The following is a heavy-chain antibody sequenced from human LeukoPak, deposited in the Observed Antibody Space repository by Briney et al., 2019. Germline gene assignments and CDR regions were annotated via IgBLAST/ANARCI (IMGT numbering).Heavy chain of an antibody. Sequence: GGSLRLSCAASGFTFSSYWMSWVRQAPGKGLERLANIKQDGSEKYYVDSVKGRLTISRDNAKNSLYLQMNSLRAEDTAVYYCARDDCSSISCYHNWFDPWGQGTLVTVSP. CDR2: IKQDGSEK. CDR1: GFTFSSYW. V-gene: IGHV3-7*01. J-gene: IGHJ5*02. D-gene: IGHD2-2*01. CDR3: ARDDCSSISCYHNWFDP.